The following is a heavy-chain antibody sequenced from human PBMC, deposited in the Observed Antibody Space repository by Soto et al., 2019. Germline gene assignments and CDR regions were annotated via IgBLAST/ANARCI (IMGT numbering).Heavy chain of an antibody. CDR1: GFTFTSYG. Sequence: QVQLVESGGGVVQPGRSLRLSCSASGFTFTSYGFHWVRQAPGKGLEWVAIISYGGGNEHYADSVKGRFTISRDNSKTTVYLQMNSLRAKDTAVYYCVRHFDYWGQGTLVTVSS. CDR2: ISYGGGNE. CDR3: VRHFDY. J-gene: IGHJ4*02. V-gene: IGHV3-30*03.